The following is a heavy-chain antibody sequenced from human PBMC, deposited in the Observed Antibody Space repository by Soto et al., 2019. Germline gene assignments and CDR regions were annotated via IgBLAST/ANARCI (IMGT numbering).Heavy chain of an antibody. CDR3: AGRCDGTNCLAHFDY. D-gene: IGHD2-2*01. CDR1: GYTFTDDG. V-gene: IGHV1-69*06. J-gene: IGHJ4*02. Sequence: SVNGSFTASGYTFTDDGITWVRQAPGQGLEWMAGIIPIFGTPNYAQKFQGRVTITADKSTSTAYMELNSLRSEDTAVYYCAGRCDGTNCLAHFDYWGQGTLVTVSS. CDR2: IIPIFGTP.